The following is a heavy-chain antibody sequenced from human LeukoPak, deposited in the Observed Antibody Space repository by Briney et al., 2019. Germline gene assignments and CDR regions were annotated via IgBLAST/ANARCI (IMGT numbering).Heavy chain of an antibody. D-gene: IGHD3-10*01. CDR1: GYSISSGYY. V-gene: IGHV4-38-2*02. Sequence: SETLSLTCTVSGYSISSGYYWGWIRQPPGKGLEWIGSIYHSGSTYYNPSLKSRVTISVDTSKNQFSLKLSSVTAADTAVYYCARALSGSYYNNWFDPWGQGTLVTVSS. CDR3: ARALSGSYYNNWFDP. CDR2: IYHSGST. J-gene: IGHJ5*02.